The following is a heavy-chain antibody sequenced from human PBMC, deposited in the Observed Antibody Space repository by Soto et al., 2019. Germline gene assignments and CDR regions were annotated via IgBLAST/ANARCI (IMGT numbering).Heavy chain of an antibody. D-gene: IGHD2-2*01. CDR2: IYHSGST. V-gene: IGHV4-4*02. CDR3: ASKESQPVNYYYYGMDV. CDR1: GGSISSSNW. Sequence: QVQLQESGPGLVKPSGTLSLTCAVSGGSISSSNWWSWVRHPPGKGLEWIGEIYHSGSTNYNPHLKCRVTISVDKSKLHFSLMLRSVTAADTAVYYCASKESQPVNYYYYGMDVWGQGTTVTVSS. J-gene: IGHJ6*02.